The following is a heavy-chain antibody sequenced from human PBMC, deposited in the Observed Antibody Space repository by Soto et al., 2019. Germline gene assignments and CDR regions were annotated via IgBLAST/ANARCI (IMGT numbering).Heavy chain of an antibody. D-gene: IGHD3-22*01. Sequence: QVHLQESGPGLVQSSGTLSLTCGVSGAPISTGNWWTWVRQSPGKGLEWIGEIYHGGNTNYRPSLKSRVTISVDKAKNQFSLRLSSVTAADTAVYYCARHSSYYYDSSAYYDSWGQGALVTVSS. J-gene: IGHJ5*01. V-gene: IGHV4-4*02. CDR3: ARHSSYYYDSSAYYDS. CDR2: IYHGGNT. CDR1: GAPISTGNW.